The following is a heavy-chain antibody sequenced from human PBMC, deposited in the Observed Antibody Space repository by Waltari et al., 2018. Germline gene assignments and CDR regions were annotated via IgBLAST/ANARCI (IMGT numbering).Heavy chain of an antibody. CDR3: ARAYASGDDAFDL. V-gene: IGHV5-51*01. CDR2: VYPGDSDT. CDR1: GYRFTNYW. Sequence: EVQLVQSGAEVKKPGESLQISCKGSGYRFTNYWIGWVRQMPGKGLEWMGFVYPGDSDTRYSQSFQGQVTISADKSISTAYMQWSSLRASDTAMYYCARAYASGDDAFDLWGQGTVVTVSS. J-gene: IGHJ3*01. D-gene: IGHD2-2*01.